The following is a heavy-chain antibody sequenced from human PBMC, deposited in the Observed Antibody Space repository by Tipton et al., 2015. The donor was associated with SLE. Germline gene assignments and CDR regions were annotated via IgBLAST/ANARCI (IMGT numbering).Heavy chain of an antibody. V-gene: IGHV3-7*03. Sequence: GSLRLSCAASGFTFSDYCMTWVRQAPGKGLEWVANIDQDGSEIHYVDSVKGRFTISRDNAKNSVYLQMNSLRAEDTAVYYCAKDSSTVFGVITPYNWLDPWGQGTLVTVSS. J-gene: IGHJ5*02. CDR1: GFTFSDYC. D-gene: IGHD3-3*01. CDR2: IDQDGSEI. CDR3: AKDSSTVFGVITPYNWLDP.